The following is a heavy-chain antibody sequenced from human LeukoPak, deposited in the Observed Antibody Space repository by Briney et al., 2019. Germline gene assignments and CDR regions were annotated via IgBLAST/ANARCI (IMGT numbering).Heavy chain of an antibody. V-gene: IGHV3-48*02. J-gene: IGHJ4*02. CDR2: IGSSTSPI. CDR1: GFTFSSYS. D-gene: IGHD4-11*01. CDR3: ARIKLDSHWSYDY. Sequence: PGGSLRLSCAASGFTFSSYSMNWVRQAPGKGLEWISYIGSSTSPIYYADSVKGRFTISRDSAENSLYLQMNSLRDEDTAVYYCARIKLDSHWSYDYWGQGTLVTVSS.